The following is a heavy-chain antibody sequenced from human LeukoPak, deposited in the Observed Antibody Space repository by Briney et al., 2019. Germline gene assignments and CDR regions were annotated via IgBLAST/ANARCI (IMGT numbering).Heavy chain of an antibody. D-gene: IGHD3-22*01. V-gene: IGHV3-11*04. CDR1: GFTFSDYY. CDR2: ISSSGTTI. Sequence: PGGSLRLSCAASGFTFSDYYMSWTRQAPGEGLEWVSYISSSGTTIYYADSVKGRFTISRDNAKNSLYLQMNSLRAEDTAVYYCARGSTNYYDSSGYYPAWGQGTLVTVSS. CDR3: ARGSTNYYDSSGYYPA. J-gene: IGHJ4*02.